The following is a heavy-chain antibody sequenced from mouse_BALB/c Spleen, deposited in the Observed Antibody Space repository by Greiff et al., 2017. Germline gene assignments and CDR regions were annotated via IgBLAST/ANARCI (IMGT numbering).Heavy chain of an antibody. CDR3: ARRYDVNWFAY. CDR1: GFTFSSYG. CDR2: ISSGGSYT. D-gene: IGHD2-14*01. J-gene: IGHJ3*01. V-gene: IGHV5-6*02. Sequence: EVKLMESGGDLVKPGGSLKLSCAASGFTFSSYGMSWVRQTPDKRLEWVATISSGGSYTYYPDSVKGRFTISRDNAKNTLYLQMSSLKSEDTAMYYCARRYDVNWFAYWGQGTLVTVSA.